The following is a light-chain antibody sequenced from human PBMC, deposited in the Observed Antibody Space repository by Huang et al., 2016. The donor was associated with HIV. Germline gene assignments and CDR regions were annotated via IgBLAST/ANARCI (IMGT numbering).Light chain of an antibody. J-gene: IGKJ3*01. V-gene: IGKV1-9*01. CDR2: AAS. CDR3: LQLNTYPGT. CDR1: QDIISY. Sequence: IQLTPSPSSLSASVVDRVTITCRASQDIISYLAWYQQKPGKAPKLLIYAASTLESGVPSRFSGSGSGTDFTLTINNLQPEDFATYYCLQLNTYPGTFGPGTNVDV.